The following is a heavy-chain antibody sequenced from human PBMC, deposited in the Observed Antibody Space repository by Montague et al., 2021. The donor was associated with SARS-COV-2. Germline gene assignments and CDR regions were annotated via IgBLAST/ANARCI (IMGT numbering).Heavy chain of an antibody. CDR1: AASNTTYY. D-gene: IGHD3-10*01. CDR2: IFHSGHT. CDR3: ARQPYLASAYYFDY. Sequence: SETLSLTCSVSAASNTTYYWSWTRYAQGKGLDRIAYIFHSGHTNYNPSLRSRVAISIDTSRDQFSLSLTSITAADTAVYYCARQPYLASAYYFDYWGLGTLVTVAS. V-gene: IGHV4-59*01. J-gene: IGHJ4*02.